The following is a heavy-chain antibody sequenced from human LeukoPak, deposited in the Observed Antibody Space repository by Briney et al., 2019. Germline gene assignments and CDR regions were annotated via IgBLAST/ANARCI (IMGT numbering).Heavy chain of an antibody. D-gene: IGHD3-22*01. CDR2: IKQDGSEK. J-gene: IGHJ4*02. Sequence: GGSLRLSCAASGFTFSSYWMSCVRQAPGKGLEWVANIKQDGSEKYYADSVKGRFTISRDNSKDTLYLQMNSLRAEDTAVYYCASPYYYDSSGPFDYWGQGTLVTVSS. V-gene: IGHV3-7*02. CDR1: GFTFSSYW. CDR3: ASPYYYDSSGPFDY.